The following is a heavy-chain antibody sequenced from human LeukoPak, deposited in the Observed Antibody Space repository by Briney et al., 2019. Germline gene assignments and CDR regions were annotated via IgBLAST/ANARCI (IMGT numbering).Heavy chain of an antibody. V-gene: IGHV4-61*02. CDR3: ARGRTHPLYYFDY. CDR1: GGSISSGSYY. Sequence: SQTLSLTCTVSGGSISSGSYYWSWIRQPAGKGLEWIGRIYTSGSTNYNPSLKSRVTISVDTSKNQFSLKLSSVTAADTAVYYCARGRTHPLYYFDYWGQGTLVTVSS. J-gene: IGHJ4*02. CDR2: IYTSGST.